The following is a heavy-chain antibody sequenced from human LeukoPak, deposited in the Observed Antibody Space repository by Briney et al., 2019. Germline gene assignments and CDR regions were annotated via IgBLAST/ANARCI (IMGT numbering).Heavy chain of an antibody. V-gene: IGHV1-18*01. CDR3: ARDSGVVPAATKSPFDY. J-gene: IGHJ4*02. D-gene: IGHD2-2*01. CDR2: ISAYNGNT. CDR1: GYTFTSYG. Sequence: ASVKVSCTASGYTFTSYGISWVRQAPGQGLEWMGWISAYNGNTNYAQKLQGRVTMTTDTSTSTAYMELRSLRSDDTAVYYCARDSGVVPAATKSPFDYWGQGTLVTVSS.